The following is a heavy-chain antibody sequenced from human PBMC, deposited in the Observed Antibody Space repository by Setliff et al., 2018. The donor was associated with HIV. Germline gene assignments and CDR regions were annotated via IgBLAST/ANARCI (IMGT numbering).Heavy chain of an antibody. V-gene: IGHV4-59*11. D-gene: IGHD4-17*01. J-gene: IGHJ4*02. CDR1: GASISNHY. Sequence: SETLSLTCTVSGASISNHYWSWIRQSPGKELEWIGYIYSTGSTNYNPSLQSRVTISMDASKNTFSLKLTSATPADTAVYFCAKGAGFYGDYTFDAWGQGSLVTVSS. CDR2: IYSTGST. CDR3: AKGAGFYGDYTFDA.